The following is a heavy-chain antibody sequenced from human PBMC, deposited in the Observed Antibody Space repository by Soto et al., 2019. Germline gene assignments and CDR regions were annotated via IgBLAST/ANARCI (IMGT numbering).Heavy chain of an antibody. Sequence: ASVKVSCKALGNTFTYRYLHWVRQAPGQALEWMGWITPFSGDVHYAQKFQERVTITRDRSINTAYMQMSSLRSEDTAMYFCAGGGVGSGPFIWELHDHWGQGTLVTVAS. D-gene: IGHD1-26*01. CDR2: ITPFSGDV. V-gene: IGHV1-45*02. CDR3: AGGGVGSGPFIWELHDH. J-gene: IGHJ4*02. CDR1: GNTFTYRY.